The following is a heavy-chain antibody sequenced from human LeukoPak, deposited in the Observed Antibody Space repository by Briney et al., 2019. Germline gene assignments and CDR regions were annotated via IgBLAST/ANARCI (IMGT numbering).Heavy chain of an antibody. CDR2: IKQDGSEK. J-gene: IGHJ6*03. CDR1: GFTFSSYW. Sequence: PGGSLRLSCAASGFTFSSYWMSWVRQAPGKGLEWVANIKQDGSEKYYVDSEKGRFSISRDNAKNSLYLQMNSLRAEDTAVYYCARPRHYLYYMDVWGKGTTVTISS. CDR3: ARPRHYLYYMDV. V-gene: IGHV3-7*01.